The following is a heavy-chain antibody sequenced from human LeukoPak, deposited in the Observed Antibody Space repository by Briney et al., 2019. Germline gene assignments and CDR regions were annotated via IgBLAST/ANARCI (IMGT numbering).Heavy chain of an antibody. V-gene: IGHV3-74*01. J-gene: IGHJ3*02. D-gene: IGHD2-2*01. CDR2: IKSDGSTT. CDR3: ARESEEYHPDAFDI. Sequence: PGGSLRLSCAASGFTFSSYWMHWVRQAPGKGLVWVSRIKSDGSTTSYADSVKGRFTISRNNANNTLYLQMNSLRAEDTAVYYCARESEEYHPDAFDIWGQGTMVTVSS. CDR1: GFTFSSYW.